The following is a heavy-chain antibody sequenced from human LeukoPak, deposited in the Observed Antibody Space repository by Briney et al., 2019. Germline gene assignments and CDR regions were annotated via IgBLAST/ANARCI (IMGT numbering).Heavy chain of an antibody. V-gene: IGHV1-2*02. Sequence: ASVKVSCKASGYTFTGYCMHWVRQAPGQGLERMGWINPNSGGTNYAQKFQGRVTMTRDTSISTAYMELSRLRSDDTAVYYCARDGSSYCSGGSCYSYFDYWGQGTLVTVSS. D-gene: IGHD2-15*01. CDR1: GYTFTGYC. CDR3: ARDGSSYCSGGSCYSYFDY. CDR2: INPNSGGT. J-gene: IGHJ4*02.